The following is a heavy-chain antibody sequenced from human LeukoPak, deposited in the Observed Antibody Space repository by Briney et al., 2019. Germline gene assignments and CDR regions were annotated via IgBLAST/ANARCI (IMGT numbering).Heavy chain of an antibody. D-gene: IGHD5-18*01. Sequence: GGSLRLSCAASGFTFSSYEMNWVRQAPGKGLEWVSYISSSSSYIYYADSVKGRFTISRDNAKNSLYLQMNSLRAEDTAVYYCARAPGGYSYGYYYYYMDVWGKGTTVTVSS. V-gene: IGHV3-21*05. J-gene: IGHJ6*03. CDR2: ISSSSSYI. CDR3: ARAPGGYSYGYYYYYMDV. CDR1: GFTFSSYE.